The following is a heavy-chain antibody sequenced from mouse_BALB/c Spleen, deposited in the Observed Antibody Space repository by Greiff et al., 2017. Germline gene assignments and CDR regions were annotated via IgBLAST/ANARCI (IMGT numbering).Heavy chain of an antibody. CDR2: ISYDGSN. D-gene: IGHD2-1*01. J-gene: IGHJ3*01. Sequence: EVQRVESGPGLVKPSQSLSLTCSVTGYSITSGYSWNWIRQFPGNKLEWMGYISYDGSNNYNPSLKNRISITRDTSKNQFFLKLNSVTTEDTATYYCARGYGNYVWFAYWGQGTLVTVSA. CDR1: GYSITSGYS. V-gene: IGHV3-6*02. CDR3: ARGYGNYVWFAY.